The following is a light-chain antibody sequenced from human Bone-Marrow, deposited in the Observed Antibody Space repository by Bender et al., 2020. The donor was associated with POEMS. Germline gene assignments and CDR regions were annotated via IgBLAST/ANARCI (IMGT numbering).Light chain of an antibody. J-gene: IGLJ2*01. Sequence: QTVVTQETSFSVSPGGTVALTCGLSSGSVSTSYYPSWYQQTPGQASRTLIYNTDTRSSGVPDRFSGSILGNKAALTITGAQADDESDYYCVLYMGSGIWVFGGGTKLTVL. CDR3: VLYMGSGIWV. V-gene: IGLV8-61*01. CDR1: SGSVSTSYY. CDR2: NTD.